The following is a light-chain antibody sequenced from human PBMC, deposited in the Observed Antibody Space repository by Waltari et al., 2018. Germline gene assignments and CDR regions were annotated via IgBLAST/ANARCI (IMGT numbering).Light chain of an antibody. Sequence: AIQMTQSPSSLSASVGDSVTITCRASQDIRDDLGWYQQKPGKAPNLLIYAASTCQSGVPSRFSGSGSGTDFTLTISSLQPEDLATYYCLQTYSTLMFSFGPGTKVDL. CDR2: AAS. V-gene: IGKV1-6*01. CDR3: LQTYSTLMFS. CDR1: QDIRDD. J-gene: IGKJ3*01.